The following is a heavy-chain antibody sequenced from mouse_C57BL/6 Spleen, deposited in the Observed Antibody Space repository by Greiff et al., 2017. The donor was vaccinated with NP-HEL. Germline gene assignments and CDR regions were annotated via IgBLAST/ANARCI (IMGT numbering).Heavy chain of an antibody. CDR3: TRYYGISYWYFDV. CDR2: IDPETGGT. Sequence: QVQLQQSGAELVRPGASVTLSCKASGYTFTDYEMHWVKQTPVHGLEWIGAIDPETGGTAYNQKFKGKAILTADKSSSTAYMELRSLTSEDSAVYYCTRYYGISYWYFDVWGTGTTVTVSS. CDR1: GYTFTDYE. J-gene: IGHJ1*03. V-gene: IGHV1-15*01. D-gene: IGHD2-1*01.